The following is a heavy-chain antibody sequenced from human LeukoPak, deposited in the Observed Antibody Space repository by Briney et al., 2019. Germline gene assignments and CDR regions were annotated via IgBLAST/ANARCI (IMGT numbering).Heavy chain of an antibody. V-gene: IGHV4-30-4*01. CDR2: IYYSGST. CDR3: ARNIPALVPVY. D-gene: IGHD2-21*01. Sequence: PSETLSLTCSVSGGSISSSAYWWSWIRQPPGKGLEWIGYIYYSGSTYYNPTLKSRVTISVDTSNNQFSPKLSSVTAADTAVYYCARNIPALVPVYWGQGTLVTVSS. CDR1: GGSISSSAYW. J-gene: IGHJ4*02.